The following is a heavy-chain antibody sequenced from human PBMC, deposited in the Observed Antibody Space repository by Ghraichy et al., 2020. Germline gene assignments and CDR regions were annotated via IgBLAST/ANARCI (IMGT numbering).Heavy chain of an antibody. CDR3: ARGPLGYGGNGGGFDY. Sequence: SQTLSLTCAVYGGSFSGYYWSWIRQPPGKGLEWIGEINHSGSTNYNPSLKSRVTISVDTSKNQFSLKLSSVTAADTAVYYCARGPLGYGGNGGGFDYWGQGTLVTVSS. D-gene: IGHD4-23*01. CDR1: GGSFSGYY. CDR2: INHSGST. J-gene: IGHJ4*02. V-gene: IGHV4-34*01.